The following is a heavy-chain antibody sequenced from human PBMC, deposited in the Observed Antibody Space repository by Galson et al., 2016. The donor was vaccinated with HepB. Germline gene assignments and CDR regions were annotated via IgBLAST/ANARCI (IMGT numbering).Heavy chain of an antibody. CDR2: VYYSGST. CDR1: GGSISRTSYY. Sequence: SETLSLTCSVSGGSISRTSYYWGWIRQPPGKGLEWIGSVYYSGSTYYNPSLTSRVTISVDTSKNQFSLKLSSVTAADTAVYYCASGAGMVTEIDYWGQGTLVTVSS. V-gene: IGHV4-39*01. J-gene: IGHJ4*02. CDR3: ASGAGMVTEIDY. D-gene: IGHD5-18*01.